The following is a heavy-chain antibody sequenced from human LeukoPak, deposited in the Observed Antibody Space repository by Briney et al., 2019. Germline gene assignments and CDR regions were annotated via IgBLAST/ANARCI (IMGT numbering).Heavy chain of an antibody. Sequence: ASVKVSCKASGYTFTSYYMHWVRQAPGQGLEWMGIINPSGGSTSYAQKFQGRVTMTRDTSTSTVYMELSSLRSEDTAVYYCARELGRGYSYGASGYWGQGTLVTVSS. V-gene: IGHV1-46*01. D-gene: IGHD5-18*01. CDR2: INPSGGST. J-gene: IGHJ4*02. CDR1: GYTFTSYY. CDR3: ARELGRGYSYGASGY.